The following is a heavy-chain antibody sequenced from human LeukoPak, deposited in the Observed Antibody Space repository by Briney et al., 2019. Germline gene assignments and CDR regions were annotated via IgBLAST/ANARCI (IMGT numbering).Heavy chain of an antibody. CDR2: IRYDGSNK. CDR1: GFTFSSYG. D-gene: IGHD2-2*02. J-gene: IGHJ6*03. CDR3: AKDPRYCSSTSSYTYYYYYYYMDV. Sequence: GGSLRLSCAASGFTFSSYGMHWVRQAPGKGLEWVAFIRYDGSNKYYADSVKGRFTISRDKSKNTLYLQINRLRAEDTAVYYCAKDPRYCSSTSSYTYYYYYYYMDVWGKGTTVTVSS. V-gene: IGHV3-30*02.